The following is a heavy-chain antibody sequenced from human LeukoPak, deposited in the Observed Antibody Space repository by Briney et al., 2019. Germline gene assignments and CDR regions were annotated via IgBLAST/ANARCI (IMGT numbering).Heavy chain of an antibody. CDR2: ISYGGSNK. V-gene: IGHV3-30*03. Sequence: GGSLRLSCAASGFTFSSYGRHWVRQAPGKGLEWVAVISYGGSNKYYEGCVKGRFTISRDNSKNTLYLQMNSLRPDDTAVYYCARGGRVNWFGEFRYYFDYWGQGTPVTVSS. D-gene: IGHD3-10*01. CDR1: GFTFSSYG. J-gene: IGHJ4*02. CDR3: ARGGRVNWFGEFRYYFDY.